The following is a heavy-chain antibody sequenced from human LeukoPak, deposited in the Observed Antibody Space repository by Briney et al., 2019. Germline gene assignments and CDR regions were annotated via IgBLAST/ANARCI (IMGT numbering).Heavy chain of an antibody. D-gene: IGHD5-12*01. V-gene: IGHV4-4*07. CDR2: IYDSGKT. CDR3: ARDYIVHTGAVAFDI. CDR1: GGSISTYY. Sequence: PSETLSLTCSVSGGSISTYYWNWIRQPAGKELEWIGHIYDSGKTNYNPSLRGRATISVDESRNLFSLKLNSVTAADTAVYYCARDYIVHTGAVAFDIWGQGTMVTVSS. J-gene: IGHJ3*02.